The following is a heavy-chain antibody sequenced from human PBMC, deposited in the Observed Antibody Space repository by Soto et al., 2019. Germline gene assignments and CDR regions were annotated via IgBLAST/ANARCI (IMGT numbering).Heavy chain of an antibody. J-gene: IGHJ4*02. CDR2: VNPSGGHT. CDR3: ARGGHVVVVTAALDY. CDR1: GDTFTDYY. D-gene: IGHD2-21*02. Sequence: QVQLTQSGAEVKKPGASVKVSWKASGDTFTDYYIHWVRQAPGQGLEWMGTVNPSGGHTTYAQHFLGRVTMTRDTSTSTLYMELTSLTSDDTAVYYCARGGHVVVVTAALDYWGQGTLVTVSS. V-gene: IGHV1-46*01.